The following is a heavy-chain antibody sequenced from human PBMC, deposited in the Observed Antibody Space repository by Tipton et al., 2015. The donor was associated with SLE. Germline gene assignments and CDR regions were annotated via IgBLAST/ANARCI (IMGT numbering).Heavy chain of an antibody. CDR3: VKSVVVVSPRDYYYYMDV. Sequence: LRLSCTVSGDSFSSGSSSWNWVRQPAGKGLEWIGLIYNSGITNYNHSLQSRVTLSVDMSKNQFSLRLSSVTAADTGVYYCVKSVVVVSPRDYYYYMDVWGKGTTVTVSS. CDR1: GDSFSSGSSS. J-gene: IGHJ6*03. D-gene: IGHD2-15*01. CDR2: IYNSGIT. V-gene: IGHV4-61*02.